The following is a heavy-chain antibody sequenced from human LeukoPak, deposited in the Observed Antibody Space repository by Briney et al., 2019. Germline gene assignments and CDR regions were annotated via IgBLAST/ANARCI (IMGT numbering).Heavy chain of an antibody. Sequence: PVGSLRLSCAASGFTFSDYWMNWLRQAPGKGLEWVANIKQDGSEKYYVDSVKGRFTISRDNAKNSLYLQMNSLRAEDTAVYYCAKEGAYPIVTYDSWGQGTLLTVSS. CDR1: GFTFSDYW. J-gene: IGHJ5*01. V-gene: IGHV3-7*01. CDR3: AKEGAYPIVTYDS. D-gene: IGHD4-11*01. CDR2: IKQDGSEK.